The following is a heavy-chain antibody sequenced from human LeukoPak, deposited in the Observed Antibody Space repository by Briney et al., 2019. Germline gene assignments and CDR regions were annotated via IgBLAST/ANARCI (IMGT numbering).Heavy chain of an antibody. CDR1: GFTFSSYS. J-gene: IGHJ6*04. Sequence: GGSLRLSCAASGFTFSSYSMNWVRQAPGKGLEWVSYISSSSSTIYYADSVKGRFTISRDNAKNSLYLQMNSLRAEDTAVYYCARAYYGSGSFPDVWGKGTTVTVSS. CDR3: ARAYYGSGSFPDV. V-gene: IGHV3-48*04. CDR2: ISSSSSTI. D-gene: IGHD3-10*01.